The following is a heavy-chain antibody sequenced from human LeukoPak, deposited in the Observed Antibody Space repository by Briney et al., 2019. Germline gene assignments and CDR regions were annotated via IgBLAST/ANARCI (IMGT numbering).Heavy chain of an antibody. Sequence: PSETLSLTCTVSGGSISSSSYYWGWIRQPPGKGLEWIGSIYYSGSTYYNPSLKSRVTISVDTSKNQFSLKLSSVTAADTAVYYCARLFRDLAAAWSQGTLVTVSS. CDR2: IYYSGST. V-gene: IGHV4-39*01. D-gene: IGHD6-13*01. CDR1: GGSISSSSYY. J-gene: IGHJ4*02. CDR3: ARLFRDLAAA.